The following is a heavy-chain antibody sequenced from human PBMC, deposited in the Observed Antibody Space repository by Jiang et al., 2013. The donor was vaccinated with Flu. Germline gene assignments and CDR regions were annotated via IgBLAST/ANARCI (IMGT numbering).Heavy chain of an antibody. CDR1: GGSISSYY. D-gene: IGHD3-22*01. V-gene: IGHV4-59*01. CDR3: ARGYDSSGYYYLSGRYYFDY. CDR2: IYYSGST. Sequence: GSGLVKPSETLSLTCTVSGGSISSYYWSWIRQPPGKGLEWIGYIYYSGSTNYNPSLKSRVTISVDTSKNQFSLKLSSVTAADTAVYYCARGYDSSGYYYLSGRYYFDYWGQGTLVTVSS. J-gene: IGHJ4*02.